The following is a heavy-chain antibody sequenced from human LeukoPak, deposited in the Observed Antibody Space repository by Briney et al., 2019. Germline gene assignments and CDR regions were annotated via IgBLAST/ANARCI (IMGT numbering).Heavy chain of an antibody. CDR3: ARDPTPRMVGATWDNAFDI. CDR2: ISAYNGNT. J-gene: IGHJ3*02. CDR1: GYTFTSYG. D-gene: IGHD1-26*01. Sequence: ASVKVSCKASGYTFTSYGISWVRQAPGQGLEWMGWISAYNGNTNYAQKLQGRVTITADESTSTAYMELSSLRSEDTAVYYCARDPTPRMVGATWDNAFDIWGQGTMVTVSS. V-gene: IGHV1-18*01.